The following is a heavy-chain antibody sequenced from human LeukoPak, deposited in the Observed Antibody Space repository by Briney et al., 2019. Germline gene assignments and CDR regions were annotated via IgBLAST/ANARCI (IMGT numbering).Heavy chain of an antibody. V-gene: IGHV3-23*01. CDR3: ANVRYFDWYYFDY. CDR2: ISGSGGST. D-gene: IGHD3-9*01. J-gene: IGHJ4*02. CDR1: GFTYSTYA. Sequence: PGGSLRLSCAASGFTYSTYAMNRVRQSTGKGLDWVSGISGSGGSTYYADSVKGRFIISRDNSKNTLYLQMNSLRAEDTAVYYCANVRYFDWYYFDYWGQGALVTVSS.